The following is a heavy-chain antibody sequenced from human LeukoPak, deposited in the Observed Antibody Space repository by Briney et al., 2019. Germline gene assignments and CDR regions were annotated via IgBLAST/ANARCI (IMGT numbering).Heavy chain of an antibody. CDR3: XXXXXXXTGYRGYCDY. CDR2: INHSGST. CDR1: GGSFSGYY. D-gene: IGHD3-9*01. Sequence: SETLSLTCAVYGGSFSGYYRSWIRQPPGKGLEWIGEINHSGSTNYNPSLKSRVTISVDTSKNQFSLKLSSVTAADTAVYYCXXXXXXXTGYRGYCDYWGQGTLVTVSS. J-gene: IGHJ4*02. V-gene: IGHV4-34*01.